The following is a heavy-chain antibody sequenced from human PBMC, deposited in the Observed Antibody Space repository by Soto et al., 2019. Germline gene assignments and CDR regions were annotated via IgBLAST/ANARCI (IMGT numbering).Heavy chain of an antibody. CDR1: GYTFSSYD. CDR3: AKTTGPRENWFDP. CDR2: MNPNSGNT. J-gene: IGHJ5*02. Sequence: QVQLVQSGAEVKKPGASVKVSCKASGYTFSSYDINWVRQATGQGLEWMGWMNPNSGNTGYAQKFQGRVTMTRNTSISTAYMDLSSLRSEDTAVYYCAKTTGPRENWFDPWGQGTLVTVSS. D-gene: IGHD4-17*01. V-gene: IGHV1-8*01.